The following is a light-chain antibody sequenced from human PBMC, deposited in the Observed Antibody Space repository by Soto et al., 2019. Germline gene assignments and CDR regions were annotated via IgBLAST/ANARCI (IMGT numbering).Light chain of an antibody. J-gene: IGKJ1*01. CDR2: FAY. Sequence: DVQMTQSPSALSASVGDGVTITCRASQGIGNYLAWFQQQPGKAPKRLIYFAYIVQYGVPSRFSGSGSGTQLTLTISGLQHEDFATYYCLQYSSYPCTFWQGTKVEI. V-gene: IGKV1-17*03. CDR3: LQYSSYPCT. CDR1: QGIGNY.